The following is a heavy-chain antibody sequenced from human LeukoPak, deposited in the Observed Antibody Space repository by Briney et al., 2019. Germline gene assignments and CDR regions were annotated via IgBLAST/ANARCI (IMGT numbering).Heavy chain of an antibody. CDR2: INPNSGGT. J-gene: IGHJ4*02. Sequence: GASVKVSCKASGYTFTSYDINWVRQATGQGLEWMGWINPNSGGTDYAQKFQGRVTMTRDTSISTAYMELSRLRSDDTAVYYCARVITRGVSYGGGQGYWGQGTLVTVSS. CDR3: ARVITRGVSYGGGQGY. CDR1: GYTFTSYD. D-gene: IGHD5-18*01. V-gene: IGHV1-2*02.